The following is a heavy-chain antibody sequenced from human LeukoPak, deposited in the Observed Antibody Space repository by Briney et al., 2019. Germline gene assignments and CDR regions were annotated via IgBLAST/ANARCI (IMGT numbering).Heavy chain of an antibody. CDR3: TTRSGGYSYGSYYYYGMDV. CDR2: IKSKTDGGTT. CDR1: GFTFSNAW. Sequence: PGGSLRLSCAASGFTFSNAWMNWVRQAPGKGLEWVGRIKSKTDGGTTDYAAPVKGRFTISRDDSKNTLYLQMNSLKTEDTAVYYCTTRSGGYSYGSYYYYGMDVWGQGTTVTVSS. V-gene: IGHV3-15*07. J-gene: IGHJ6*02. D-gene: IGHD5-18*01.